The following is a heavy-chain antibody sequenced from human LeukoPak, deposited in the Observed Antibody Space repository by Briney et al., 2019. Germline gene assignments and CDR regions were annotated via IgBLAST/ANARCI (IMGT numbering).Heavy chain of an antibody. CDR3: ARDRSSGWLNWFDP. CDR2: IYASGNT. D-gene: IGHD6-19*01. V-gene: IGHV4-61*02. J-gene: IGHJ5*02. CDR1: GDPIRSDSFY. Sequence: SETLSLTCTVSGDPIRSDSFYWNWIRQPAGEGLQWIGRIYASGNTNYNPSLKSRVTISLDTSRNRFSLNLRSVTATDTAVYFCARDRSSGWLNWFDPWGQGTLVTVSP.